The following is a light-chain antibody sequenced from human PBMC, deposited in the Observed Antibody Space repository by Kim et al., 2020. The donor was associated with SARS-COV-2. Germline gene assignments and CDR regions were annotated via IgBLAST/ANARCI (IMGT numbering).Light chain of an antibody. CDR1: QSIANY. J-gene: IGKJ1*01. CDR2: AAS. Sequence: EIQMTQSPSSLSASVGDRVTITCRASQSIANYLNWYQQKPGEAPKVLIYAASSLQSGVPSRFSGSGSGTDFTLTISSLQPDDFATYYCQQNYTMPRTFGPGTKVDIK. V-gene: IGKV1-39*01. CDR3: QQNYTMPRT.